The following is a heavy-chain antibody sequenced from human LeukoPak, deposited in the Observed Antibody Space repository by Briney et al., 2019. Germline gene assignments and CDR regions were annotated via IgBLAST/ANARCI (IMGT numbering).Heavy chain of an antibody. J-gene: IGHJ4*02. CDR1: GFTFSSYA. CDR2: FSGSGGST. CDR3: ARSGLARFDY. V-gene: IGHV3-23*01. Sequence: GGSLRLSCAASGFTFSSYAMSWVRQAPGKGLEWVTVFSGSGGSTYYAGSVKGRFTISRDNSKNTLFLQMNSLRAEDTAVYYCARSGLARFDYWGQGTLVTVSS. D-gene: IGHD6-6*01.